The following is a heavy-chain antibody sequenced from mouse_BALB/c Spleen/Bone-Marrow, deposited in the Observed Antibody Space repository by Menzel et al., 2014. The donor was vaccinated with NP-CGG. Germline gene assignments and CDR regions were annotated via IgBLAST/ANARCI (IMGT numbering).Heavy chain of an antibody. Sequence: VQLQHSGTVLARLGASVKMSCKASGYSFTSYWIHWVKQRPGQGLEWIGAIFPGNSDTSYNQKFNGKSKLTAENTVSTTNMELSSLTKENSAVYNCTPSVQRPLYAMDYWGQGTSVTVSS. J-gene: IGHJ4*01. CDR2: IFPGNSDT. D-gene: IGHD1-1*01. CDR3: TPSVQRPLYAMDY. CDR1: GYSFTSYW. V-gene: IGHV1-5*01.